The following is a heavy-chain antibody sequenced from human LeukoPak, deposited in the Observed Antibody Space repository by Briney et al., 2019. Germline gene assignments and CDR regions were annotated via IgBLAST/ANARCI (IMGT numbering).Heavy chain of an antibody. Sequence: PSETLSLTCAVSGGSISSGGYSWSWIRQPPGKGLEWIGYIYHSGSTYYNPSLKSRVTISVDRSKNQFSLKLSSVTAADTAVYYCASGPEEGSGIPSFDPWGQGTLVTVSS. CDR2: IYHSGST. J-gene: IGHJ5*02. CDR1: GGSISSGGYS. D-gene: IGHD3-10*01. CDR3: ASGPEEGSGIPSFDP. V-gene: IGHV4-30-2*01.